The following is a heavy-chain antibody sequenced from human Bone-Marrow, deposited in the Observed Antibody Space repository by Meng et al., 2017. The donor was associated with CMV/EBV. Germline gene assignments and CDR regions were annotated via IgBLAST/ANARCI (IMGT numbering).Heavy chain of an antibody. D-gene: IGHD3-3*01. Sequence: ASVKVSCKASGDTFTGYNMHWVRQAPGQGLEWMGWINPNSGDTKYAQKFQGRVTLTSDTSISTAYMELSRLKSDDTAVFFCARLFHTTLGTNYYYGMDVWGQGTTVTVSS. CDR3: ARLFHTTLGTNYYYGMDV. J-gene: IGHJ6*02. V-gene: IGHV1-2*02. CDR1: GDTFTGYN. CDR2: INPNSGDT.